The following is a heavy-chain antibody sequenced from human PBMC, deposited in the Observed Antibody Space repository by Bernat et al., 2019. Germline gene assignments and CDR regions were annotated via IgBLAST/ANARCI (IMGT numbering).Heavy chain of an antibody. CDR3: ARDSIAAVAGVFDY. D-gene: IGHD6-19*01. V-gene: IGHV3-11*05. J-gene: IGHJ4*02. Sequence: QVQLVESGGGLVKPGGSLRPSCAASGFTFSDYYMSWIRQAPGKGLEWVSYISSSSSYTNYADPVKGRFTISRDNAKNSLYLQMNSLRAEDTAVYYCARDSIAAVAGVFDYWGQGTLVTVSS. CDR2: ISSSSSYT. CDR1: GFTFSDYY.